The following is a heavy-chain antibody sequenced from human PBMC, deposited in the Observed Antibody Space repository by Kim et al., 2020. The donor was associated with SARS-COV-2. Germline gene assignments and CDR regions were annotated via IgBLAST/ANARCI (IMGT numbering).Heavy chain of an antibody. J-gene: IGHJ6*02. Sequence: GGSLRLSCAASGFTFSSYAMSWVRQAPGKGLEWVSAISGSGGSTYYADSVKGRFTISRDNSKNTLYLQMNSLRAEDTAVYYCAKDTSLALWFGDGIPSGYGMDVWGQGTTVTVSS. D-gene: IGHD3-10*01. CDR1: GFTFSSYA. CDR2: ISGSGGST. V-gene: IGHV3-23*01. CDR3: AKDTSLALWFGDGIPSGYGMDV.